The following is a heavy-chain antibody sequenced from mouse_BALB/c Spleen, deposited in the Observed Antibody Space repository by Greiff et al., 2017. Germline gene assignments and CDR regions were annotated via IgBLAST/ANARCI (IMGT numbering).Heavy chain of an antibody. CDR1: GYSITSGYY. D-gene: IGHD2-4*01. CDR3: ARVSMITTRAMDY. V-gene: IGHV3-6*02. J-gene: IGHJ4*01. Sequence: EVQLQESGPGLVKPSQSLSLTCSVTGYSITSGYYWNWIRQFPGNKLEWMGYISYDGSNNYNPSLKNRISITRDTSKNQFFLKLNSVTTEDTATYYCARVSMITTRAMDYWGQGTSVTVSS. CDR2: ISYDGSN.